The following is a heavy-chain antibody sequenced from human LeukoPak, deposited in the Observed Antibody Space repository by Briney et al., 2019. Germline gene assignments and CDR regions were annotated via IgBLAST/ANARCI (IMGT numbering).Heavy chain of an antibody. CDR3: ARGRIAKIVVVHSFHYGMDV. V-gene: IGHV4-34*01. D-gene: IGHD3-22*01. J-gene: IGHJ6*02. Sequence: SETLSLTCDVFGGSFTDYFWTWIRQSPGKGLEWIGEINDYTGNTNYNPSLNSRVSISLEKSKSQFSLELWSVTAADTAVYYCARGRIAKIVVVHSFHYGMDVWGQGITVTVSS. CDR1: GGSFTDYF. CDR2: INDYTGNT.